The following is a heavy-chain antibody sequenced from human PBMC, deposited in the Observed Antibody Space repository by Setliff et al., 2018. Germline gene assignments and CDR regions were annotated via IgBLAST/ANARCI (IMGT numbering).Heavy chain of an antibody. CDR1: GYTLTELS. CDR2: FDPEDGET. V-gene: IGHV1-24*01. D-gene: IGHD6-13*01. CDR3: ATADVIIAAAGNSKYILDY. Sequence: GASVKVSCKVSGYTLTELSMHWVRQAPGKGLEWMGGFDPEDGETIYAQKFQGRVTMTEDTSTDTAYMKLSSLRSEDTAVYYCATADVIIAAAGNSKYILDYWGQGTLVTVSS. J-gene: IGHJ4*02.